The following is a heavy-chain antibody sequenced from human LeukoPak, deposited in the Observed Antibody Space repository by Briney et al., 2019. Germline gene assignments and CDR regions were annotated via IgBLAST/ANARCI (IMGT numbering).Heavy chain of an antibody. Sequence: SVTVSCKASGGTFSSYAISWVRQAPGQGLEWMGGIIPIFGTANYAQKFQGRVTITADESTSTAYMELSRLRSEDTAVYYCARDGRGENWFDPWGQGTLVTVSS. J-gene: IGHJ5*02. D-gene: IGHD3-10*01. CDR3: ARDGRGENWFDP. V-gene: IGHV1-69*01. CDR2: IIPIFGTA. CDR1: GGTFSSYA.